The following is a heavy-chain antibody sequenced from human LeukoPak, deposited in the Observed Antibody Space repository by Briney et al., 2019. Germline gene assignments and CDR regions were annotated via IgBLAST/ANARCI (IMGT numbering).Heavy chain of an antibody. Sequence: PGGSLRLSCAASGFTFSSYAMSWVRQAPGKGLEWVSAISGSGGSTYYADSVKGRFTISRNNSKNTLYLQMNSLRAEDTAVYYCAKVGYGSGSSGFDYWGQGTLVTVSS. J-gene: IGHJ4*02. V-gene: IGHV3-23*01. CDR2: ISGSGGST. CDR3: AKVGYGSGSSGFDY. CDR1: GFTFSSYA. D-gene: IGHD3-10*01.